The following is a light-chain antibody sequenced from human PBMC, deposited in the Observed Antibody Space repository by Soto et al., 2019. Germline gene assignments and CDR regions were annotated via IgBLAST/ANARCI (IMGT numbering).Light chain of an antibody. Sequence: EIVMTQSPATLSVSPGERATLSCRASQSFDSNLAWYQQKPGQAPRLLIFGASTRASGVPARFSGSGSGTEFTLTISSLQSEDFAVYYCQQYNDWPSMYTFCHGTTLEMK. CDR2: GAS. J-gene: IGKJ2*01. V-gene: IGKV3-15*01. CDR1: QSFDSN. CDR3: QQYNDWPSMYT.